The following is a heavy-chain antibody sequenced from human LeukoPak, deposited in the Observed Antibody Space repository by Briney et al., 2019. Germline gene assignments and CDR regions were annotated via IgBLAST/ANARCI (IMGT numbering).Heavy chain of an antibody. D-gene: IGHD3-10*01. V-gene: IGHV3-48*03. J-gene: IGHJ6*03. Sequence: PGGSLRLSCAASGFTFSSYEMNWVRQAPGKGLEWVSYISSSGSTIYYADSVKGRFTISRDNAKNSLYLQMNSLRAEDTAVYYCARVRMARGVAYYYYYYMDVWGKGTTVTISS. CDR1: GFTFSSYE. CDR2: ISSSGSTI. CDR3: ARVRMARGVAYYYYYYMDV.